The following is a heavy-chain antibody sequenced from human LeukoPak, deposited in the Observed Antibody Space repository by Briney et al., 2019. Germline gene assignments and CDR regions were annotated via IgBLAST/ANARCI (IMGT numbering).Heavy chain of an antibody. CDR1: GFTFSSYS. V-gene: IGHV3-21*01. D-gene: IGHD2-2*01. CDR2: ISTSSSYI. J-gene: IGHJ5*02. CDR3: ARSYCSSTTCGFDP. Sequence: GGSLRLSCAASGFTFSSYSMNWVRQAPGKGLEWVSSISTSSSYIYYADSLKGRFTISRDNAKNSLYLQMNSLRAEDTAVYYCARSYCSSTTCGFDPWGQGTLVTVSS.